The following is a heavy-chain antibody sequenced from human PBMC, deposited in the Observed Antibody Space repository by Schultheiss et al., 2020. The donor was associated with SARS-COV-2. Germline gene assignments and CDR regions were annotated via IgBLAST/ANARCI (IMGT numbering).Heavy chain of an antibody. CDR1: GGSINTYY. CDR3: ARVRAGYSLNWFDP. CDR2: IYYNGNT. D-gene: IGHD6-13*01. Sequence: GSLRLSCTVSGGSINTYYWSWIRQPPEKGLEWIGYIYYNGNTNYNPSLKSRVTMSLDTSKNQFSLKLSSVTAADTAVYYCARVRAGYSLNWFDPWGQGTLVTVSS. J-gene: IGHJ5*02. V-gene: IGHV4-59*08.